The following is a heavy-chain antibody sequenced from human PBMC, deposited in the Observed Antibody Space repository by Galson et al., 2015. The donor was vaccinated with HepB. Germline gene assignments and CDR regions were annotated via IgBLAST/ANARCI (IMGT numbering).Heavy chain of an antibody. V-gene: IGHV3-33*03. Sequence: SLRLSCAASGFTFSSYLMHWVRQAPDKGLEWVAVIWYDESYKFYEDSLKGRFTVSRDNSKNTLFLQMNGLTSEDAAVYYCARQLLVGGGLDVWGQGTTVIVSS. CDR2: IWYDESYK. D-gene: IGHD6-13*01. J-gene: IGHJ6*02. CDR3: ARQLLVGGGLDV. CDR1: GFTFSSYL.